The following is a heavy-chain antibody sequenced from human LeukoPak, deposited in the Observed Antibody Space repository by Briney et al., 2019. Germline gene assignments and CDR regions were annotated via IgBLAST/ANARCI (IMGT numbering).Heavy chain of an antibody. Sequence: GESLKISCKGSGYSFTSYWIGWVRQMPGKGLEWMGIIYPGDSDTRYSPSFQGQVTISADKSISTAYLQWSSLKASDTAMYYCARMRLARPGIAAAVSYWGQGTLVTVSS. J-gene: IGHJ4*02. D-gene: IGHD6-13*01. CDR3: ARMRLARPGIAAAVSY. V-gene: IGHV5-51*01. CDR2: IYPGDSDT. CDR1: GYSFTSYW.